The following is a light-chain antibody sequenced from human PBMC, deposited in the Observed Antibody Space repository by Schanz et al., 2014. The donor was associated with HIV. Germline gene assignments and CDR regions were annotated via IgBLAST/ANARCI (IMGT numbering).Light chain of an antibody. J-gene: IGLJ2*01. CDR1: GANIGSNY. V-gene: IGLV1-47*01. Sequence: QSVLTQPPSASGAPGHRVTISCSGSGANIGSNYVFWYQHFPETAPEILIYRDTQRPSGVPDRFSASKSGTSASLAISGLRSEDEAHYFCATWDDNLSGVIFGGGTKLTVL. CDR2: RDT. CDR3: ATWDDNLSGVI.